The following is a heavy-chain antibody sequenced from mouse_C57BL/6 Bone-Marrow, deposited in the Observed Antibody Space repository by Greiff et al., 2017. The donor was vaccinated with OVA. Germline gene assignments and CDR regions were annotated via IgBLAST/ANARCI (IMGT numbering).Heavy chain of an antibody. J-gene: IGHJ1*03. CDR2: ISNLAYSI. CDR3: ARQGYGSSYVDWYFDV. D-gene: IGHD1-1*01. CDR1: GFTFSDYG. V-gene: IGHV5-15*01. Sequence: EVMLVESGGGLVQPGGSLKLSCAASGFTFSDYGMAWVRQAPRKGPEWVAFISNLAYSIYYADTVTGRFTISQENAKNTLYLEMSSLRSEDTAMYYCARQGYGSSYVDWYFDVWGTGTTVTVSS.